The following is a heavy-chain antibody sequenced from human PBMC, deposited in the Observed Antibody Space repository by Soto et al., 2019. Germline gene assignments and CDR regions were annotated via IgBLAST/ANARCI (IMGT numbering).Heavy chain of an antibody. J-gene: IGHJ4*02. Sequence: QVQLVQSGSELRKPGASVKVSCKASGYTFTSNSITWVRQAPGQGLEWMGWISTSSGNTKFAQKFQGRVTLTTATSTSTAYMELTSLRSDDTAVYYCARGGGYAVDYWGQGTLVTVST. V-gene: IGHV1-18*04. D-gene: IGHD5-12*01. CDR1: GYTFTSNS. CDR2: ISTSSGNT. CDR3: ARGGGYAVDY.